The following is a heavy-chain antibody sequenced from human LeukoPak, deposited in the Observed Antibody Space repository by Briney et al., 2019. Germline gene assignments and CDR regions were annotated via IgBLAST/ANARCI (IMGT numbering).Heavy chain of an antibody. CDR1: GGSISSGSYY. CDR2: IYTSGST. V-gene: IGHV4-61*02. Sequence: PSETLSLTCTVSGGSISSGSYYWSWIRQPAGKGLEWIGRIYTSGSTNYNPSLKSRVTISIDSSKNQFSLKLSSVTAADTAVYFCARVHGYCSGGGCYNPFDFWGRGTLVTVSS. CDR3: ARVHGYCSGGGCYNPFDF. J-gene: IGHJ4*02. D-gene: IGHD2-15*01.